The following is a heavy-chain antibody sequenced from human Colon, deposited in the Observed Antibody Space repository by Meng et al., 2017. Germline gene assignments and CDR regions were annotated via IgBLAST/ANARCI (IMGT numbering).Heavy chain of an antibody. V-gene: IGHV4-31*01. CDR2: IYYSGST. D-gene: IGHD1-26*01. CDR1: GGSISTGGYY. J-gene: IGHJ4*02. Sequence: QVQLQDSGPGLVKPSQTRSLTCTVSGGSISTGGYYWSWIRQLPGKGLEWIGYIYYSGSTYYNPPLRSLVSISVDTSKNQFSLRLTSVTAADTAVYYCARVRRSGDDFDYWGQGTLVTVSS. CDR3: ARVRRSGDDFDY.